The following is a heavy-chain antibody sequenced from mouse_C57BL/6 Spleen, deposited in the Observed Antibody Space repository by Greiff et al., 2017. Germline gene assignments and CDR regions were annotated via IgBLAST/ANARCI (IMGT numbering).Heavy chain of an antibody. CDR2: IYPRGGNT. CDR1: GYTFTSYG. J-gene: IGHJ3*01. V-gene: IGHV1-81*01. Sequence: QVQLQQSGAELARPGASVKLSCKASGYTFTSYGISWVKQRTGQGLEWIGEIYPRGGNTYYNEKFKGKATLTADKSSSTAYMALRSLTSEDSAVYVCAQGDGNYPPEFAYWGQGTLVTVSA. CDR3: AQGDGNYPPEFAY. D-gene: IGHD2-1*01.